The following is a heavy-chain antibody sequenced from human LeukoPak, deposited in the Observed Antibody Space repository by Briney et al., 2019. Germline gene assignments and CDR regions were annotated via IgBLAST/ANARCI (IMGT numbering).Heavy chain of an antibody. V-gene: IGHV3-48*01. CDR1: GFTFSSYS. J-gene: IGHJ6*03. CDR3: AREQGDFWSGYDYYYYMDV. CDR2: ISSSSSTI. Sequence: GGSLRLSCAASGFTFSSYSMNWVRQAPGKGLEWVSYISSSSSTIYYADSVKGRFTISRDNAKNSLYLQMNSLRAEDAAVYYCAREQGDFWSGYDYYYYMDVWGKGTTVTVSS. D-gene: IGHD3-3*01.